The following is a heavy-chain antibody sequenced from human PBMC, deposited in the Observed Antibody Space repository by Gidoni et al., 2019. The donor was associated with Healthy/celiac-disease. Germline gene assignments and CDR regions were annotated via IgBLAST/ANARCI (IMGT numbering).Heavy chain of an antibody. CDR2: IYYSGST. CDR3: ARHQVTIFGVVTTFDY. CDR1: GGSISSSSYY. V-gene: IGHV4-39*01. D-gene: IGHD3-3*01. Sequence: QLQLQESGPGLVKPSETLSLTCTVSGGSISSSSYYWGWIRQPPGKGLEWIGSIYYSGSTYSHPSLKSRVTISVDTSKNQFSLKLSSVTAADTAVYYCARHQVTIFGVVTTFDYWGQGTLVTVSS. J-gene: IGHJ4*02.